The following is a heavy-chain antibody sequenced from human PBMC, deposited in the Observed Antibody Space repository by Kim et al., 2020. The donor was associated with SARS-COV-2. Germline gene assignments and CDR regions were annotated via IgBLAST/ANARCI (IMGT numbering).Heavy chain of an antibody. CDR2: ISGGGVNK. J-gene: IGHJ6*02. V-gene: IGHV3-23*01. CDR1: GFTFDIYA. CDR3: AKVVIMDDYNYYYYYGMDV. D-gene: IGHD2-21*01. Sequence: GGSLRLSCVASGFTFDIYAMSWVRQAPGKGLEWVSVISGGGVNKFYADSVRGRFTISRDNSKNTLFLQMSSLRDEDTALYYCAKVVIMDDYNYYYYYGMDVWGLGTTVTVSS.